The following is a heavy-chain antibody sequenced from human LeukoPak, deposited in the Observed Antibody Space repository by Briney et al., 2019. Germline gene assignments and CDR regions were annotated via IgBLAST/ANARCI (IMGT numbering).Heavy chain of an antibody. D-gene: IGHD5-12*01. J-gene: IGHJ4*02. CDR3: AREVGEIVATDY. Sequence: GASVTVSCKASGYTFTGYYMHWVRQAPGQGLEWMGWINPNSGGTNYAQKFQGRVTMTRDTSISTAYMELSRLRSDGTAVYYCAREVGEIVATDYWGQGALVTVSS. CDR2: INPNSGGT. V-gene: IGHV1-2*02. CDR1: GYTFTGYY.